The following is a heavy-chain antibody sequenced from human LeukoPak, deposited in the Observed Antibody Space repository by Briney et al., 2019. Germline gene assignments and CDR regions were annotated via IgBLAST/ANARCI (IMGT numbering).Heavy chain of an antibody. V-gene: IGHV3-30*18. D-gene: IGHD6-13*01. J-gene: IGHJ4*02. Sequence: PGGSLRLSCLASGFTLSSYAVHWVRQAPGKGLEWVTVISTDGKDKKYADSVKGRFAISRDNSKNTLDLQMNSLRAEDTAVYYCAKDQKWGAADYYFDSWGQGTLVTVSS. CDR1: GFTLSSYA. CDR2: ISTDGKDK. CDR3: AKDQKWGAADYYFDS.